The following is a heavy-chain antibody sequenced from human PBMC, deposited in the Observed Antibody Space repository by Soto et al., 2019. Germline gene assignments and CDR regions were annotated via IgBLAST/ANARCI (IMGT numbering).Heavy chain of an antibody. CDR3: ARVRYYDILTGNWFDP. Sequence: QVPLVQSGAEVKKPGASVKVSCKASGYTFTSYGISWVRQAPGQGLEWMGWISAYNGNTNYAQKLQGRVTMTTDTSTSTAYMELRSLRSDDTAVYYCARVRYYDILTGNWFDPWGQGTLVTVSS. D-gene: IGHD3-9*01. V-gene: IGHV1-18*01. CDR2: ISAYNGNT. J-gene: IGHJ5*02. CDR1: GYTFTSYG.